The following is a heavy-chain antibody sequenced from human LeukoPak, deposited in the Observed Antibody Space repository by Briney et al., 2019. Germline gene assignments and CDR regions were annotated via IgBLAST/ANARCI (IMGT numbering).Heavy chain of an antibody. CDR1: GGSFSSYY. J-gene: IGHJ4*02. CDR2: IYYSGST. V-gene: IGHV4-59*01. CDR3: ARGYGDDDPY. D-gene: IGHD4-17*01. Sequence: SETLSLTCAVYGGSFSSYYRSWIRQPPGKGLEWIGYIYYSGSTNYNPSLKSRVTISVDTSKNQFSLKLSSVTAADTAVYYCARGYGDDDPYWGQGTLVTVSS.